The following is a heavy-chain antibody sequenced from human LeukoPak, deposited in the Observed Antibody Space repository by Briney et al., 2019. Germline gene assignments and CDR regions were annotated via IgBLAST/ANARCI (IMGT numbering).Heavy chain of an antibody. J-gene: IGHJ4*02. CDR1: GFTFNRNA. Sequence: GGSLRLSCAASGFTFNRNAISWVRQAPGKGLEWVSTIGGSGDKTFYADSVKGRFTISRDNSKNMVHLQMNSLTGEDTSLYYCVRRGDASSGWGDHDFWGQGALVTVSS. D-gene: IGHD6-19*01. CDR2: IGGSGDKT. V-gene: IGHV3-23*01. CDR3: VRRGDASSGWGDHDF.